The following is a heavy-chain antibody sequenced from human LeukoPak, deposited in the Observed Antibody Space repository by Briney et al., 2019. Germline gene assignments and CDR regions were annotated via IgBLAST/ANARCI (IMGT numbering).Heavy chain of an antibody. CDR1: GFTFSSYW. Sequence: PGGSLRLSCAASGFTFSSYWMSWVRQAPGKGLEWVANIKQDGSEKYYVDSVKGRFTISRDNAKNSLYLQMNSLRAEDTAVYYCARALRKGVARYYYYGMDVWGKGTTVTVSS. CDR2: IKQDGSEK. D-gene: IGHD3-3*01. V-gene: IGHV3-7*01. CDR3: ARALRKGVARYYYYGMDV. J-gene: IGHJ6*04.